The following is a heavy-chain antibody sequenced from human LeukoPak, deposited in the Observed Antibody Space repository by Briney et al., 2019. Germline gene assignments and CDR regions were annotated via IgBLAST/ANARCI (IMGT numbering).Heavy chain of an antibody. V-gene: IGHV3-53*01. CDR2: MYSGGTT. CDR3: ASPSSGQSFDI. D-gene: IGHD6-19*01. Sequence: GGSLRLSCAAAGFTVSNNYMNWVRQAPGNGLEWVSVMYSGGTTYYADSVKGRFSISRDKSKNTVYLQMSSLRAEDTAVYYCASPSSGQSFDIWGQGTMVTVSS. CDR1: GFTVSNNY. J-gene: IGHJ3*02.